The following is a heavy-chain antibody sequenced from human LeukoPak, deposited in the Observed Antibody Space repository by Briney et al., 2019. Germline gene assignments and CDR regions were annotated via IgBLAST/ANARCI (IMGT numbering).Heavy chain of an antibody. CDR1: GDSISSGDYY. D-gene: IGHD4-23*01. J-gene: IGHJ4*02. CDR3: ARVGVDYSGNVLKYFFDY. CDR2: ISSSGST. Sequence: SQTLSLTCTVSGDSISSGDYYWSWIRQPAGKGLEWIGRISSSGSTNYNPSLKSRVVMSVDTSKNQFSLNLTPVTAADTAVYYCARVGVDYSGNVLKYFFDYWGQGTLVTVSS. V-gene: IGHV4-61*02.